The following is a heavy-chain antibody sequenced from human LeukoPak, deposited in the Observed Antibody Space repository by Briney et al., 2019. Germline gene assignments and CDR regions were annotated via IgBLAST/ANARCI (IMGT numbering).Heavy chain of an antibody. V-gene: IGHV4-39*07. CDR1: GGSISSSSYY. Sequence: SETLSLTCTVSGGSISSSSYYWGWIRQPPGKGLGWIGSIYYSGSTYYNPSLKSRVTISVDTSKNQFSLKLSSVTAADTAVYYCARGLLPTYWGQGTLVTVSS. CDR2: IYYSGST. J-gene: IGHJ4*02. CDR3: ARGLLPTY.